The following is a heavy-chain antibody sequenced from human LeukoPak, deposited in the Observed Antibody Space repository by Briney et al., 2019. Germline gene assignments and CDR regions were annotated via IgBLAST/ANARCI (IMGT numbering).Heavy chain of an antibody. CDR2: ISSSSSYI. D-gene: IGHD2-15*01. J-gene: IGHJ3*02. CDR1: GFTFSSYS. Sequence: PGGSLRLSCAASGFTFSSYSMNWVRQAPGKGLEWVSSISSSSSYIYYADSVKGRFTISRDNAKNSLFLQMNSLRAEDTEVYYCARHRSGGSQDDAFDIWAKGQWSPSLQ. CDR3: ARHRSGGSQDDAFDI. V-gene: IGHV3-21*01.